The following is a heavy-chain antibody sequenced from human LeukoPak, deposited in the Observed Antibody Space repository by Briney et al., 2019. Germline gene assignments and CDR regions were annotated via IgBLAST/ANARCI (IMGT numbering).Heavy chain of an antibody. CDR2: INPNSGGT. Sequence: ASVKVSCKASGYIFSDYYMYWVRQAPGQGLEWMGWINPNSGGTNYAQKFQGRVTMTRDTSISTVYMELNRLTSDDTAVYYCVQFELDYWGQGTLVTVSS. D-gene: IGHD1-7*01. V-gene: IGHV1-2*02. CDR3: VQFELDY. CDR1: GYIFSDYY. J-gene: IGHJ4*02.